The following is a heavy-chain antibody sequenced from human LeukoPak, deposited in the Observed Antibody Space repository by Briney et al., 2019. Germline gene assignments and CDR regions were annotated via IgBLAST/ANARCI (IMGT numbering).Heavy chain of an antibody. D-gene: IGHD2-2*01. J-gene: IGHJ3*02. V-gene: IGHV3-53*01. CDR2: LFSGGNT. CDR1: GFSVSNNY. CDR3: AKAYVVVPAAPQNAFDI. Sequence: GGSLRLSCAASGFSVSNNYMSWVRQAPGKGLEWVSVLFSGGNTYYADSVKGRFTVSRDNSKNTLYLQMNSLRDEDTAVYYCAKAYVVVPAAPQNAFDIWGQGTMVTVSS.